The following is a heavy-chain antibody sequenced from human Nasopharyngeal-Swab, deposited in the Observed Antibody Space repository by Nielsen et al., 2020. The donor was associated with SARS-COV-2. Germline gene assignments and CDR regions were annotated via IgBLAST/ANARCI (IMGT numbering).Heavy chain of an antibody. CDR2: IWYDGSNK. V-gene: IGHV3-33*01. CDR3: ARDWTRYSSSPQTWFDP. D-gene: IGHD6-6*01. Sequence: VRQMPGKGLGGVAVIWYDGSNKYYADSVKGRFTISRDNSKNTLYLQMNSLRAEDTAVYYCARDWTRYSSSPQTWFDPWGQGTLVTVSS. J-gene: IGHJ5*02.